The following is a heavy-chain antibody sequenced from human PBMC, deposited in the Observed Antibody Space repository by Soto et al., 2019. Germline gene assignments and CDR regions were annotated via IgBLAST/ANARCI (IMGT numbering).Heavy chain of an antibody. CDR3: ARVSTTAKTFEY. CDR2: IYGGGST. CDR1: GFTVSSNY. J-gene: IGHJ4*02. Sequence: EVQLVETGGGLIQPGGSLRLSCATSGFTVSSNYMSWVRQAPGRGLEWVSVIYGGGSTYYADSVKGRFTISRDNSKNTLYLQMHSLRTEDTALYYCARVSTTAKTFEYWGQGTLVTVSS. V-gene: IGHV3-53*02.